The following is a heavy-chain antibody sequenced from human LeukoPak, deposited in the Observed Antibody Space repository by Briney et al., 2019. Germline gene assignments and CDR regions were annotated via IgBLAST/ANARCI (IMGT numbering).Heavy chain of an antibody. CDR1: GFTFSRHA. CDR3: AKDAVMGKITGDY. V-gene: IGHV3-23*01. Sequence: PGGPLRLSCAASGFTFSRHAMTWCPQAPGKGLEWGEAISGSGGSTYYAASVKDRSTISRDNPNTTLYLQMNSLRAENTAVYYCAKDAVMGKITGDYWGQGTLVTVSS. J-gene: IGHJ4*02. D-gene: IGHD5-24*01. CDR2: ISGSGGST.